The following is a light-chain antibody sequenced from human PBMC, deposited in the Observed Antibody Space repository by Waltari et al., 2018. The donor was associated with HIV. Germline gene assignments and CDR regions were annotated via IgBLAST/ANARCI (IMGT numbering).Light chain of an antibody. V-gene: IGKV1-39*01. CDR1: QSISSY. Sequence: IQMTQSPSSLSASVGDRVTITCRASQSISSYLNWYQQKPGKAPKLLIYAASSLQSGVPSRLSGSGSGTDFTLTNSSLQPEDFATYYGQQSYSKSVTFGPGTKVEIK. J-gene: IGKJ1*01. CDR3: QQSYSKSVT. CDR2: AAS.